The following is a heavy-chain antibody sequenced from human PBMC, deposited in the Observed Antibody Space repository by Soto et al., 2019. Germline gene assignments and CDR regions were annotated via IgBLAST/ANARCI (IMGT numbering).Heavy chain of an antibody. CDR2: IYTSGST. CDR1: GGSISSYY. J-gene: IGHJ6*02. D-gene: IGHD3-3*01. Sequence: SETLSLTCTVSGGSISSYYWSWIRQPAGKGLEWIGRIYTSGSTNYNPSLKSRVTMSVDTSKNQFSLKLRSVTAADTAVYYCARDRRYDFWSGYYPTYYYYYGMDVWGQGTTVTVSS. V-gene: IGHV4-4*07. CDR3: ARDRRYDFWSGYYPTYYYYYGMDV.